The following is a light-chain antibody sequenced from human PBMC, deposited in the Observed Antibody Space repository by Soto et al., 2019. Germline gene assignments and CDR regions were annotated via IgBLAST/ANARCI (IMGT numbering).Light chain of an antibody. CDR3: QKYNSAPRT. CDR2: DAY. CDR1: QGISHY. J-gene: IGKJ1*01. Sequence: DIQMTQSPSSLSASVGDRVTITCRASQGISHYLAGYQQRPGQDPKLLIYDAYILQSGVPSRFSGSGSGTDFTITISSLQPEDVATYYCQKYNSAPRTFGQGTKVEIK. V-gene: IGKV1-27*01.